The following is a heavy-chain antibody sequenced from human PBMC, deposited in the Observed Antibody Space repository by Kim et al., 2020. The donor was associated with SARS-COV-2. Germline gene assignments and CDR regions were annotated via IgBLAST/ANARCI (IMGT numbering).Heavy chain of an antibody. Sequence: SVKVSCKASGGTFSSYAISWVRQAPGQGLEWMGGIIPIFGTANYAQKFQGRVTITADESTSTAYMELSSLRSEDTAVYYCARDHPYYGDYETSATSANWFDPWCQGTLVTVSS. J-gene: IGHJ5*02. CDR1: GGTFSSYA. V-gene: IGHV1-69*13. CDR3: ARDHPYYGDYETSATSANWFDP. CDR2: IIPIFGTA. D-gene: IGHD4-17*01.